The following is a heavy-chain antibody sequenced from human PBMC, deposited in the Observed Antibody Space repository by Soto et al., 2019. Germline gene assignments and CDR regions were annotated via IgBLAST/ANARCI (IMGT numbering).Heavy chain of an antibody. Sequence: GGSLRLSCAASGFTFSSYAMSWVRQAPGKGLEWVSAISGSGGSTYYADSVKGRFTISRDNSKNTLYLQMNSLRAEDTAVYYCAKDRGDYFVGGSLGLFDYWGQGTLVTVSS. D-gene: IGHD4-17*01. CDR3: AKDRGDYFVGGSLGLFDY. CDR2: ISGSGGST. CDR1: GFTFSSYA. J-gene: IGHJ4*02. V-gene: IGHV3-23*01.